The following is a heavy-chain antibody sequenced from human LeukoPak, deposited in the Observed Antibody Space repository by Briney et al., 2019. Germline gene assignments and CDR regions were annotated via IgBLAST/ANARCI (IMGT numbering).Heavy chain of an antibody. CDR2: LSSSGGDT. Sequence: GGSLRLSCAASGFTFSNYAMSWVRQAPAKGLEWVSALSSSGGDTFYADSVKGRFTISRDTSKNTLYLQMNSLRAEDTAVYYCARDLGYCTNGVCHTRFDYWGQGTLVAVSS. D-gene: IGHD2-8*01. V-gene: IGHV3-23*01. CDR3: ARDLGYCTNGVCHTRFDY. CDR1: GFTFSNYA. J-gene: IGHJ4*02.